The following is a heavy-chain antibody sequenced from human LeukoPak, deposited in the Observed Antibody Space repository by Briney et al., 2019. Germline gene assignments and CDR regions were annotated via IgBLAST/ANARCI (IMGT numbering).Heavy chain of an antibody. J-gene: IGHJ5*02. V-gene: IGHV1-18*01. CDR1: GYTFTSYG. Sequence: GASVKVSCKASGYTFTSYGISWVRQAPGQGLAGMGLISAYNGNTNYAQKLQGRVTMTTDTSTSTAYMELRSLRSDDTAVYYCARDKVKDSSSWYSPRGRWFDPWGQGTLVTVAS. CDR2: ISAYNGNT. D-gene: IGHD6-13*01. CDR3: ARDKVKDSSSWYSPRGRWFDP.